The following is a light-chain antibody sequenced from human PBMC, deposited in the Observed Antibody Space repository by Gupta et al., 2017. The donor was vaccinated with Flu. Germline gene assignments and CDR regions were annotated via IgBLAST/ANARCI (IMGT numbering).Light chain of an antibody. CDR3: SSYTSSSTLV. CDR2: EVN. J-gene: IGLJ2*01. CDR1: SGDVGDYNY. V-gene: IGLV2-14*01. Sequence: TSGDVGDYNYVSWYQQHPREAAKLMIYEVNNRTSGGSNRFSGSKSGNTASLTISGLQAEDDADYYCSSYTSSSTLVFGGGTKLTVL.